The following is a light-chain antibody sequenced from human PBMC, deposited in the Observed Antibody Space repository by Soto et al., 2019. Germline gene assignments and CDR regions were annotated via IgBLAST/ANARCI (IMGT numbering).Light chain of an antibody. CDR3: QSYDSSLSGSV. V-gene: IGLV1-40*01. CDR2: GNS. J-gene: IGLJ2*01. Sequence: QSVLTQPPSVSGAPGQRVTISCTGSSSNIGAGYDVHWYQQLPGTAPKRLIYGNSNRPSGVPDRFSGSKSGTSASLAITGLHAEDEADYYCQSYDSSLSGSVSGGGAKLTVL. CDR1: SSNIGAGYD.